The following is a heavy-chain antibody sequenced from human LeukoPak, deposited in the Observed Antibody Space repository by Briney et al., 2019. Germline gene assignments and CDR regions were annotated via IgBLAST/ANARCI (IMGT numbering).Heavy chain of an antibody. V-gene: IGHV3-21*01. CDR2: ISSSSSYI. CDR1: GFTFSSYS. CDR3: ARDGQLWDFDY. D-gene: IGHD5-18*01. Sequence: GGSLRLSCAASGFTFSSYSMNWVRQAPGKWLEWVSSISSSSSYIYYADSVKGRFTISRDNAKNSLYLQMNSLRAEDTAVYYCARDGQLWDFDYWGQGTLVTVSS. J-gene: IGHJ4*02.